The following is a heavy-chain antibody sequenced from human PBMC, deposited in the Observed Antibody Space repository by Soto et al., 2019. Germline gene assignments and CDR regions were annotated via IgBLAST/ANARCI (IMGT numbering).Heavy chain of an antibody. CDR1: GGSISSYY. Sequence: QVQLQESGPGLVKPSETLSLTCTVSGGSISSYYWSWIRQPPGKGLEWIGYISYSGSTNYTPSLMGEATLSGEASKNQFSLKLSSVTAADTCVYYCARHYDFWSGSVSWFDPWGQGTLVTVSS. CDR2: ISYSGST. V-gene: IGHV4-59*08. J-gene: IGHJ5*02. CDR3: ARHYDFWSGSVSWFDP. D-gene: IGHD3-3*01.